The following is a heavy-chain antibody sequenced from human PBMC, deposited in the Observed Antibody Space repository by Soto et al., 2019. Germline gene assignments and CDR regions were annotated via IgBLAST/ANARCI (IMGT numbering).Heavy chain of an antibody. CDR1: GYTFTSYG. Sequence: SVKVSCKASGYTFTSYGISWVRQAPGQGLEWMGRIIPILGIANYAQKFQGRVTITADKSTSTAYMELSSLRSEDTAVYYCARAPEYCSSASCYYTYFDYWGQGTLVTVSS. V-gene: IGHV1-69*04. CDR2: IIPILGIA. CDR3: ARAPEYCSSASCYYTYFDY. J-gene: IGHJ4*02. D-gene: IGHD2-2*01.